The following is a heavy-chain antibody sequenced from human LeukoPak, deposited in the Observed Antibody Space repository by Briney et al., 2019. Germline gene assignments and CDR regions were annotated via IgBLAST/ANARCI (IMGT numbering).Heavy chain of an antibody. CDR2: IYHSGNT. CDR3: AKVQTLVEATYFDY. D-gene: IGHD1-26*01. J-gene: IGHJ4*02. CDR1: GFTISSYY. Sequence: GGSLRLSCAASGFTISSYYMAWVRQAPGKGLEWVSVIYHSGNTDYADSVKGRFTISRDNSKNTLYLQMNSLRAEDTAVYYCAKVQTLVEATYFDYWGQGTLVTVSS. V-gene: IGHV3-53*01.